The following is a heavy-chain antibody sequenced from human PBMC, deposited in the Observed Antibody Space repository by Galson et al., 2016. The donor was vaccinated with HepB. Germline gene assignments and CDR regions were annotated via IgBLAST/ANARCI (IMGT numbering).Heavy chain of an antibody. Sequence: SVKVSCKASGFTFTSYGITWVRQAPGQGLEWVGWISVYNGNTNYAQKFQDRVTMTTDTSTSTAYMDLRSLGSDDTAIYYCARDNWLGYCGDSTCYRDAFEIWGQGTTVTVSS. CDR3: ARDNWLGYCGDSTCYRDAFEI. J-gene: IGHJ3*02. CDR2: ISVYNGNT. V-gene: IGHV1-18*01. D-gene: IGHD2-15*01. CDR1: GFTFTSYG.